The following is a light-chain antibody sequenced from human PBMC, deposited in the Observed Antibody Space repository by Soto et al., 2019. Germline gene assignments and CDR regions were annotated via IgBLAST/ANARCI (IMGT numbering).Light chain of an antibody. CDR1: SSDVGGYNY. Sequence: QSALTQPASVSGSPGQSITISCTGNSSDVGGYNYVSWYQQHPGKAPKLMIYDVSNRPLGVSNRFSGSKSGNTASLTISGLQAEDEADYYCSSYTSSSVVFGGGTQLTVL. CDR3: SSYTSSSVV. CDR2: DVS. V-gene: IGLV2-14*01. J-gene: IGLJ2*01.